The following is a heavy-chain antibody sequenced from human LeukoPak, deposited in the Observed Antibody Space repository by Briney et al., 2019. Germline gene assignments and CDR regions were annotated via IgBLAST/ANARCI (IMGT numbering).Heavy chain of an antibody. V-gene: IGHV4-59*01. D-gene: IGHD3-10*01. CDR1: GASINGDY. CDR3: ARDQISINALDI. Sequence: DLLSLTCTESGASINGDYWSWVRQTPEKGLEWIGYISHTGSTNYNPFLKSRVTMSVDTSKKQFSLKLSSVTAADTAIYYCARDQISINALDIWGQGTLVTVSS. CDR2: ISHTGST. J-gene: IGHJ3*02.